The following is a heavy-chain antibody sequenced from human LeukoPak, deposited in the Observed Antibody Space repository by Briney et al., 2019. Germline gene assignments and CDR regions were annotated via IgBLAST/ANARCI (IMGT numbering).Heavy chain of an antibody. J-gene: IGHJ4*02. CDR2: IKSKTDGGTT. CDR3: ITDISYDSSGRLYDY. D-gene: IGHD3-22*01. CDR1: GFTFSNAW. Sequence: GGSLRLSCAASGFTFSNAWMSWVRQAPGKGLEWVGRIKSKTDGGTTDYAAPVKGRFTISRDDSKNTLFLQMNSLKTEDTAVYYCITDISYDSSGRLYDYWGQGTLVTVSS. V-gene: IGHV3-15*01.